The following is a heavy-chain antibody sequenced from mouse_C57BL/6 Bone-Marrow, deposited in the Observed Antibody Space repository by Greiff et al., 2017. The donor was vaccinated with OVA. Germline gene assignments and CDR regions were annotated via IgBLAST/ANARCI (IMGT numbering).Heavy chain of an antibody. D-gene: IGHD2-1*01. V-gene: IGHV1-50*01. J-gene: IGHJ3*01. Sequence: QVHVKQPGAELVKPGASVKLSCKASGYTFTSYWMQWVKQRPGQGLEWIGEIDPYDSYTNYNQKFKGKATLTVDTSSSTAYMQLSSLTSEDSAVYYCARESGNYAWFAYWGQGTLVTVSA. CDR1: GYTFTSYW. CDR3: ARESGNYAWFAY. CDR2: IDPYDSYT.